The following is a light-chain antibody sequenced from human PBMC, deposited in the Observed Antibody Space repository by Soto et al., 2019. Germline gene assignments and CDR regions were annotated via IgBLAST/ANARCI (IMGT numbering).Light chain of an antibody. CDR2: EVS. CDR1: SGDVGGYNF. V-gene: IGLV2-8*01. Sequence: SALTQPPSASGSPGQSVTISCTGTSGDVGGYNFVSWYQQHPGKAPKFMIYEVSKRPSGVPDRFSGSKSGNTASLTVSGLQAEDEADYYCSSYAGGIKWVFGGGTQLTVL. CDR3: SSYAGGIKWV. J-gene: IGLJ3*02.